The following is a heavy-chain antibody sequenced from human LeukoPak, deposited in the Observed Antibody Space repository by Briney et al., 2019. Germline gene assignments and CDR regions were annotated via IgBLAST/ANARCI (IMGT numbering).Heavy chain of an antibody. Sequence: ASVKVSCKASGYTFTGYYMHWVRQAPGKGLEWMGGSDPEDGETIYAQKFQGRVTMTEDTSTDTAYMELSSLRSEDTAVYYCATDRYSSGWSPAYWGQGTLVTVSS. CDR3: ATDRYSSGWSPAY. V-gene: IGHV1-24*01. CDR2: SDPEDGET. D-gene: IGHD6-19*01. CDR1: GYTFTGYY. J-gene: IGHJ4*02.